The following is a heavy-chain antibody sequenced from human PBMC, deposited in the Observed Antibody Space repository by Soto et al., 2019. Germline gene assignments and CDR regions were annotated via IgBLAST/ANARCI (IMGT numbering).Heavy chain of an antibody. CDR3: AKGRESSTSAQYSFDY. CDR1: GFSFSSYA. D-gene: IGHD2-2*01. J-gene: IGHJ4*02. Sequence: GGSLRLSCAASGFSFSSYAMSWVRQAPGKGLEWASAFSSSAGSTYYADSVKGRFTISRDTSKSTLSLQMNSLRADDTAVYYCAKGRESSTSAQYSFDYWGQGTLVTVSS. CDR2: FSSSAGST. V-gene: IGHV3-23*01.